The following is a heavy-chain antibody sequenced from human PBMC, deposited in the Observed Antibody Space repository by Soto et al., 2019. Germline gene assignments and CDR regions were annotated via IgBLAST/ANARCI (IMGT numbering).Heavy chain of an antibody. Sequence: QVQLVESGGGVVQPGRSLRLSCAASGFTFSSYAMHWVRQAPGKGLEWVAVISYDGSNKYYADSVKGRFTISRDNSKNARYLQMNSLRAEDTAVYYCAREEGGYGCNYWGQGTLFTVSS. J-gene: IGHJ4*02. V-gene: IGHV3-30-3*01. CDR2: ISYDGSNK. CDR1: GFTFSSYA. CDR3: AREEGGYGCNY. D-gene: IGHD2-15*01.